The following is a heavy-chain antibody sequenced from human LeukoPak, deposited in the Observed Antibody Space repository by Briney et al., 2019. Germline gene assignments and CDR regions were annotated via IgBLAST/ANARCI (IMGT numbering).Heavy chain of an antibody. J-gene: IGHJ5*02. CDR3: AKLDWLDP. V-gene: IGHV3-74*03. CDR2: SEGDDSTT. CDR1: GFTIGRYW. Sequence: GGSLRLSCAASGFTIGRYWMHWVRQAPGKGLVWVSRSEGDDSTTTYADSVKGRFTVSRDTAKNTLYLQMNSLRVEDTAVYYCAKLDWLDPWGQGTLLTVSP.